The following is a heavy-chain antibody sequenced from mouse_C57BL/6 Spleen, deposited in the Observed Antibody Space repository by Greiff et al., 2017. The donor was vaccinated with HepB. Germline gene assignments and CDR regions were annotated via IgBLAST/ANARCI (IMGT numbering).Heavy chain of an antibody. CDR3: ARGDYDYDRYFDV. Sequence: VQLQQSGPELVKPGASVKISCKASGYTFTDYYMNWVKQSHGKSLEWIGDINPNNGGTSYNQKFKGKATLTVDKSSSTAYMELRSLTSEDSAVYYCARGDYDYDRYFDVWGTGTTVTVSS. V-gene: IGHV1-26*01. CDR2: INPNNGGT. CDR1: GYTFTDYY. D-gene: IGHD2-4*01. J-gene: IGHJ1*03.